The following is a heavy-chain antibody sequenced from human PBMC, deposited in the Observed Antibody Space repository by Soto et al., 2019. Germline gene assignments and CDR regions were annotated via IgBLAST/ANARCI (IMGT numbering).Heavy chain of an antibody. Sequence: QVQLQESGPGLVKPSETLSLTCTVSGGSISSYYWSWIRQPPGKGLEWIGYIYYSGSTNCNPSLKSRVTISVDTSKNQFSLKLSSVTAADTAVYYCARVVAARPLYYYYGMDVWGQGTTVTVSS. J-gene: IGHJ6*02. CDR2: IYYSGST. V-gene: IGHV4-59*01. CDR3: ARVVAARPLYYYYGMDV. CDR1: GGSISSYY. D-gene: IGHD6-6*01.